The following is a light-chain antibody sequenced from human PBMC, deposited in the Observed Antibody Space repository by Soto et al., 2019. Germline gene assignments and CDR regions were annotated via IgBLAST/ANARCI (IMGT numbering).Light chain of an antibody. V-gene: IGKV3-20*01. Sequence: EIVLTQSPGTLSVSLGERVALSCRASQSVGRNFLAWYQHKPGQAPRLLIHGASTRATGIPDRFSGSGSGTDFTLTISRLEPEDFAVFYCQQYASSPLTFGGGTKVETK. CDR3: QQYASSPLT. CDR1: QSVGRNF. J-gene: IGKJ4*01. CDR2: GAS.